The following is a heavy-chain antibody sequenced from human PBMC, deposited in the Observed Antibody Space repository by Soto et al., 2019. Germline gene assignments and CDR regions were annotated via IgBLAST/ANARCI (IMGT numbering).Heavy chain of an antibody. Sequence: ASVKVSCKASGGTFSSYAISWVRQAPGQGLEWMGWINPNSGGTNYAQKFQGWVTMTRDTSISTAYMELSRLRSDDTAVYYCARSAGDYGGGAWFDPWGQGTLVTVSS. CDR1: GGTFSSYA. D-gene: IGHD4-17*01. J-gene: IGHJ5*02. CDR2: INPNSGGT. CDR3: ARSAGDYGGGAWFDP. V-gene: IGHV1-2*04.